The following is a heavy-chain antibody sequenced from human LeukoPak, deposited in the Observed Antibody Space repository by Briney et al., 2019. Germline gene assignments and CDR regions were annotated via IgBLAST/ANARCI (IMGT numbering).Heavy chain of an antibody. D-gene: IGHD1-14*01. CDR1: GFTFSSYS. V-gene: IGHV3-48*04. Sequence: PGGSLRLFCAVSGFTFSSYSMNWVRQAPGKGLEWVSYISSSSSTIYYADSVKGRFTISRDNAKNSLYLQMNSLRAEDTAVYYCARDSIRNYFDYWGQGTLVTVSS. CDR2: ISSSSSTI. CDR3: ARDSIRNYFDY. J-gene: IGHJ4*02.